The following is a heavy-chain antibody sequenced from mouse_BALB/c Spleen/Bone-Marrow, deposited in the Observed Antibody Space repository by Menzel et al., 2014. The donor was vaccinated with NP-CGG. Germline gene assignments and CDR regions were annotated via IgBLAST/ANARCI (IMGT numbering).Heavy chain of an antibody. D-gene: IGHD2-1*01. CDR1: GFDFSRYW. J-gene: IGHJ2*01. CDR2: INPDSSTI. Sequence: EVQLQQSGGGLVQPGGSLKLSCAASGFDFSRYWMSWVRQAPGKGLEWIGEINPDSSTINYTPSLKDKFIISRDNAKNTRYLHMSKVRSEDTALYYCARNGYYGYSDYWGQGTPLTVSS. V-gene: IGHV4-1*02. CDR3: ARNGYYGYSDY.